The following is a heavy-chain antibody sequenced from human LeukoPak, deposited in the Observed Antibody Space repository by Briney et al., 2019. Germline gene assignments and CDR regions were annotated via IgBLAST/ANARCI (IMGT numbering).Heavy chain of an antibody. CDR3: AREYYYGSGRYPYYFDY. V-gene: IGHV3-21*01. CDR1: GFTFSSYS. J-gene: IGHJ4*02. D-gene: IGHD3-10*01. Sequence: GGSLRLSCAASGFTFSSYSMNWVRQAPGKGLEWVSSVSSSSSYIYYADSLKGRFTISRDNAKNSLYLQMNSLRAEDTAVYYCAREYYYGSGRYPYYFDYWGQGTLVTVSS. CDR2: VSSSSSYI.